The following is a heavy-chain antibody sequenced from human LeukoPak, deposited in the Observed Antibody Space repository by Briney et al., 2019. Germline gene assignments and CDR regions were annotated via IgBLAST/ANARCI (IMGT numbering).Heavy chain of an antibody. CDR3: AGREGFSDTQNWFDP. CDR1: GNSAAFKW. D-gene: IGHD3-3*02. CDR2: IYSGDSDT. V-gene: IGHV5-51*01. J-gene: IGHJ5*02. Sequence: PGESLKISCKGSGNSAAFKWIAWVRQMPGRGLEWMGIIYSGDSDTRYSPSFQGQVTISVDKSIYTAYLQWGSLKASDTAIYYCAGREGFSDTQNWFDPWGQGTLVTVSS.